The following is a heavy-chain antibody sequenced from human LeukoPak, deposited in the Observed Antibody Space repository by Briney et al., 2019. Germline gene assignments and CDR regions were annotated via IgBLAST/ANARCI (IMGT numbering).Heavy chain of an antibody. CDR1: GFTFSSYG. CDR2: IIGSGVKT. CDR3: AKSFGDSSGWWFDP. Sequence: GGSLRLSCAASGFTFSSYGMNWVRQAPGKGLEWVSSIIGSGVKTNYADSVKGRFTISRDNSKNTLYLQMNSLRVEDTAVYYCAKSFGDSSGWWFDPWGQGTLVTVSS. D-gene: IGHD6-19*01. V-gene: IGHV3-23*01. J-gene: IGHJ5*02.